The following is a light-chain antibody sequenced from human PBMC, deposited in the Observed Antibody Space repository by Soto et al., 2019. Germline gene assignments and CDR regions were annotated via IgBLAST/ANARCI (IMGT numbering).Light chain of an antibody. CDR1: QIVNNK. Sequence: IVMTQSPATLSVSPGERATLSCRASQIVNNKLAWYQQKPGQAPRPLIYDVSTRATGIPARFSGSGSGTDFNLTISRLETEDFAVYYCQQYSNWTPTFGQGTRLEI. CDR3: QQYSNWTPT. V-gene: IGKV3-15*01. CDR2: DVS. J-gene: IGKJ5*01.